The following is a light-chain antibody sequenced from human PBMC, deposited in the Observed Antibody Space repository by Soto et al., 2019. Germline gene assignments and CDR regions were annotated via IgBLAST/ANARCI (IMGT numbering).Light chain of an antibody. CDR3: CTYAGHVPK. CDR1: TSDVAYYDL. CDR2: EVD. V-gene: IGLV2-23*02. J-gene: IGLJ2*01. Sequence: LTQPSSVSGSPGQSITISCAFTTSDVAYYDLVSWYQQHPGRAPKLLIYEVDKRPSGISVRFSGSKSGATASLTISGLLPEDEAVYFCCTYAGHVPKFGGGTK.